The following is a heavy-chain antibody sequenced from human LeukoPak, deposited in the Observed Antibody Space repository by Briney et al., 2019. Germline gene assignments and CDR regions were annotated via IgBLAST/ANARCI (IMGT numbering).Heavy chain of an antibody. D-gene: IGHD6-25*01. Sequence: SVKVSCKTSGGTFSSYTISWVRQAPGQGLEWMGGIIPIFGTANYAQKFQGRVTITADESTSTAYMELSSLRSDDTAVYYCARDGYSSGREEYWGQGTLVTVSS. V-gene: IGHV1-69*13. CDR1: GGTFSSYT. CDR3: ARDGYSSGREEY. J-gene: IGHJ4*02. CDR2: IIPIFGTA.